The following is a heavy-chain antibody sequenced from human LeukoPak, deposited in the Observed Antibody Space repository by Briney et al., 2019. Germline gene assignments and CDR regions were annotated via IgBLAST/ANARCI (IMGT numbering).Heavy chain of an antibody. J-gene: IGHJ4*02. D-gene: IGHD3-10*01. CDR1: GYTFTSYW. CDR2: TYPGDSDT. CDR3: ARRPSAAGFDY. V-gene: IGHV5-51*01. Sequence: NRGESLKLSCTGSGYTFTSYWIGWVRQMPGKGLEWMGITYPGDSDTRYSPSFQGQVTISADKSISTAYLQWSSLKASDTAMYYCARRPSAAGFDYWGQGTLVTVSS.